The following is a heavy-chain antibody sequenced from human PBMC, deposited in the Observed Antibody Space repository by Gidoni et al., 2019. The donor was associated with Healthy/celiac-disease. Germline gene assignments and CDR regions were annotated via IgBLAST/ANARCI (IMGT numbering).Heavy chain of an antibody. CDR1: GFTFSNYG. CDR2: ISYDGSNK. V-gene: IGHV3-30*18. J-gene: IGHJ4*02. D-gene: IGHD3-16*01. CDR3: AKDPHRDYDYVWGSSIDY. Sequence: QVQLVESGGGVVQPGRSLSLSCLASGFTFSNYGMHWVRQAPGKGLEWVAVISYDGSNKYYADSVKGRFTISRDNSKNTLYLQMNSLRAEDTAVYYCAKDPHRDYDYVWGSSIDYWGQGTLVTVSS.